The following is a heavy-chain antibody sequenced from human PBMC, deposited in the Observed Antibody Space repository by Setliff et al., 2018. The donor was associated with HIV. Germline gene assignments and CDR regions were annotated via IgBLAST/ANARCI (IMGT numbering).Heavy chain of an antibody. CDR3: ARDGWDYYGSGTYPPLYYFDS. V-gene: IGHV1-18*01. D-gene: IGHD3-10*01. CDR1: TFISYG. Sequence: TFISYGISWVRQAPGQGLEWMGWISPYNGDTNYAQHLQGRVTMTRDTFTSTAYMELSSLRSEDTAVYYCARDGWDYYGSGTYPPLYYFDSWGQGTLVTVSS. J-gene: IGHJ4*01. CDR2: ISPYNGDT.